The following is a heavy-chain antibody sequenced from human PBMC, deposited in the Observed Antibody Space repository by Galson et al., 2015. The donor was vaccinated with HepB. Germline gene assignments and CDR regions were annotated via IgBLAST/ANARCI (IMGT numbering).Heavy chain of an antibody. CDR2: INPTGNYI. V-gene: IGHV1-46*01. D-gene: IGHD3-3*01. CDR1: GYTFSNYY. Sequence: SVKVSCKASGYTFSNYYIHWVRKAPGQGPEWMGIINPTGNYITYAQKFQGRVTMTRDTSTSTVYMELSSLRSEDTAVYYCARDSQAYDFWNGYPRGYGMDVWGQGTTVTVSS. J-gene: IGHJ6*02. CDR3: ARDSQAYDFWNGYPRGYGMDV.